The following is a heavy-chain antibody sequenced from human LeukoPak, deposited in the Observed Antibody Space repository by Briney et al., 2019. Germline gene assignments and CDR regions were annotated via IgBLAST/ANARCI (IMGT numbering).Heavy chain of an antibody. CDR1: GFTFSSYW. CDR2: IKQDGSEK. D-gene: IGHD6-6*01. Sequence: GGSLRLSCAASGFTFSSYWMSWVRQAPGKGLEWVANIKQDGSEKYYVDSVKGRFTISRDNAKNSLYLQMNSLRAEDTAVYYCAKDRGLIVARPGGAFDIWGQGTMVTVSS. V-gene: IGHV3-7*01. CDR3: AKDRGLIVARPGGAFDI. J-gene: IGHJ3*02.